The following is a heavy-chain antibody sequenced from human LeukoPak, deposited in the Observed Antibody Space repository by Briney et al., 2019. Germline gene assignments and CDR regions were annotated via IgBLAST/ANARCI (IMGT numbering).Heavy chain of an antibody. V-gene: IGHV3-48*03. J-gene: IGHJ4*02. CDR2: ISSSGSTI. Sequence: GGSLRLSCAASGFTFSSYEMNWVRQAPGKGLEWVSYISSSGSTIYYADSVKGRFTISRDNAKNSLYLQMNSLRAEDTALYYCARGLMGGYPLFEYWGQGALVTVSS. D-gene: IGHD3-22*01. CDR3: ARGLMGGYPLFEY. CDR1: GFTFSSYE.